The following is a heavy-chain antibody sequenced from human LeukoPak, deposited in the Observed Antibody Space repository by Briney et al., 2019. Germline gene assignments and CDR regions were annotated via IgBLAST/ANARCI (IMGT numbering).Heavy chain of an antibody. J-gene: IGHJ6*03. CDR3: AKDSYQLQSRVGYMDV. CDR2: ISYDGSNK. CDR1: GFTFSSYA. D-gene: IGHD2-2*01. Sequence: PGGSLRLSCAAFGFTFSSYAIHWVRQAPGKGLEWVAIISYDGSNKYYADSVKGRFTISRDNSRNTLYLQMNSLRAEDTAVYYCAKDSYQLQSRVGYMDVWGTGTTVTVSS. V-gene: IGHV3-30*18.